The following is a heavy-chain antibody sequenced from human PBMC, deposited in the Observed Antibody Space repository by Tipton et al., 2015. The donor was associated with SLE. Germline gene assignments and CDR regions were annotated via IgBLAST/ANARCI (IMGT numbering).Heavy chain of an antibody. J-gene: IGHJ6*02. CDR3: AKDGGGYCSSTSCYTNYYYGMDV. CDR2: IKQDGSEK. Sequence: SLRLSCAASGFTFSSYWMSWVRQAPGKGLEWVANIKQDGSEKYYVDSVKGRFTISRDNAKNSLYLQMNSLRAEDTAVYYCAKDGGGYCSSTSCYTNYYYGMDVWGQGTTVTVSS. V-gene: IGHV3-7*01. D-gene: IGHD2-2*02. CDR1: GFTFSSYW.